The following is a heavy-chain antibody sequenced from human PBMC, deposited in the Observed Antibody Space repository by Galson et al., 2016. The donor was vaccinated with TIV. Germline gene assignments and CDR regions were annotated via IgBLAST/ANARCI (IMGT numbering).Heavy chain of an antibody. CDR1: GYTFTSYG. CDR3: ARLGYCSSMSCLQFDS. J-gene: IGHJ5*01. D-gene: IGHD2-2*01. Sequence: SVKVSCKASGYTFTSYGIHWMRQAPGQRLEWMGWINTDTGYTKYSQTFQDGITITRDTSASTAYMELSRLRSEDTATYYCARLGYCSSMSCLQFDSWGQGTLVSVSS. V-gene: IGHV1-3*04. CDR2: INTDTGYT.